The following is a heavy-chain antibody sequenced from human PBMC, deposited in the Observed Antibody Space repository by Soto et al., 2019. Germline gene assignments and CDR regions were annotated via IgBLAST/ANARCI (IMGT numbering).Heavy chain of an antibody. D-gene: IGHD2-8*01. CDR1: GGSISSGGYY. CDR3: VSQRTSVLTQAYFDY. Sequence: SETLSLTCTVSGGSISSGGYYWSWIRQHPGKGLEWIGYIYYSGSTYYNPSLKSRVTISVDTSKNQFSLNLNSVTASDTAVYFCVSQRTSVLTQAYFDYWGPGALVTVSS. J-gene: IGHJ4*02. CDR2: IYYSGST. V-gene: IGHV4-31*03.